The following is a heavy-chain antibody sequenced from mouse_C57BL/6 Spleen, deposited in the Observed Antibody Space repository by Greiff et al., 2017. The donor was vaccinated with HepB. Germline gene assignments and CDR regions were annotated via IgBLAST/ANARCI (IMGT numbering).Heavy chain of an antibody. CDR1: GFTFSSYA. D-gene: IGHD1-1*01. J-gene: IGHJ1*03. Sequence: EVRLVESGGGLVKPGGSLKLSCAASGFTFSSYAMSWVRQTPEKRLEWVATISDGGSYTYYPDNVKGRFTISRDNAKNNLYLQMSHLKSEDTAMYYCARGAITTGFDVWGTGTTVTVSS. CDR3: ARGAITTGFDV. V-gene: IGHV5-4*03. CDR2: ISDGGSYT.